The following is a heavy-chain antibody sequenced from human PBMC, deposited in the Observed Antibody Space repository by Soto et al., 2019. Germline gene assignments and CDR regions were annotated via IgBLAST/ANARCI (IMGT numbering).Heavy chain of an antibody. J-gene: IGHJ4*02. Sequence: EVQLVESGGGLVKPGGSVRLSCATSGFSFTNTWMSWVRQAPGKGLEWVGRIKSKSHGGTTDYAAPVNDRFIISRDDSKDTLYLQMNILKTEDTALYYCTTLITMLRGVPEYWGQGTLVTVAS. D-gene: IGHD3-10*01. CDR2: IKSKSHGGTT. CDR1: GFSFTNTW. CDR3: TTLITMLRGVPEY. V-gene: IGHV3-15*01.